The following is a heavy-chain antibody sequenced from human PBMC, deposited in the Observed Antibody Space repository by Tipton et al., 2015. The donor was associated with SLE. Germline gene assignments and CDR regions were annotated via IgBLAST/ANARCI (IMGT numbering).Heavy chain of an antibody. V-gene: IGHV4-59*11. CDR3: ARVGALRNYFHYYLDV. Sequence: TLSLTCIVSGGSISSHYWSWIRQPPGKGLEWIGLIYYSGSTNYNPSLKSRVTISMDTSQNRFSLDLSSVTAADTAVYYCARVGALRNYFHYYLDVWGKGTTVTVSS. D-gene: IGHD1-14*01. J-gene: IGHJ6*03. CDR1: GGSISSHY. CDR2: IYYSGST.